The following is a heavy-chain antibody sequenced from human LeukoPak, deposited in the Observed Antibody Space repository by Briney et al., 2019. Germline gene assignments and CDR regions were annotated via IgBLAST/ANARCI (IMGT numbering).Heavy chain of an antibody. D-gene: IGHD5-18*01. Sequence: SETLSLTCTVSGGSISSGGYYWSWIRQHPGKGLEWIGYIYYSGSTYYNPSLKSRVTISVDTSKNQFSLELSSVTAADTAVYYCAREGRYSYGPFDYWGQGTLVTVSS. CDR1: GGSISSGGYY. V-gene: IGHV4-31*03. CDR3: AREGRYSYGPFDY. CDR2: IYYSGST. J-gene: IGHJ4*02.